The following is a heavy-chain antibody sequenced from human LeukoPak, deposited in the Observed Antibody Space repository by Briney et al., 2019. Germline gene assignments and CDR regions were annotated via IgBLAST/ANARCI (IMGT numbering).Heavy chain of an antibody. CDR3: ARSRGSLNFDY. J-gene: IGHJ4*02. V-gene: IGHV3-21*01. CDR2: ISSASSYI. CDR1: GFTFSSYS. D-gene: IGHD6-19*01. Sequence: GGSLRLSCAASGFTFSSYSMSWVRQAPGKGLEWVSSISSASSYISYAASVKGGFTIPRDNAKNSLYLQMNSLRAEDTAVYYCARSRGSLNFDYWGQGTLVTVSS.